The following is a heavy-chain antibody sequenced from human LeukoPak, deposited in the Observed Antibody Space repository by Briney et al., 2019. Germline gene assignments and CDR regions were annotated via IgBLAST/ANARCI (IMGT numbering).Heavy chain of an antibody. Sequence: GGSLRLSCAASGFIFSSYGMHWVRQAPGKGLEWVAFTRFDGSSKYYADSVKGRFTISRDNSKNTLYLQMNSLRAEDTAVYYCAKVPLRQLVRGYYFDYWGQGTLVTVSS. CDR3: AKVPLRQLVRGYYFDY. D-gene: IGHD6-13*01. J-gene: IGHJ4*02. CDR1: GFIFSSYG. V-gene: IGHV3-30*02. CDR2: TRFDGSSK.